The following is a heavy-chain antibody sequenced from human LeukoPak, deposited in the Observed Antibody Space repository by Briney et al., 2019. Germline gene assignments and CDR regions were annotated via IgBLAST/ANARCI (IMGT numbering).Heavy chain of an antibody. CDR1: GGSISSYY. CDR3: ARVRRSSGWEESYYFDY. CDR2: INHSGST. D-gene: IGHD6-19*01. Sequence: PSETLSLTCTVSGGSISSYYWSWIRQPPGKGLEWIGEINHSGSTNYNPSLKSRVTISVDTSKNQFSLKLSSVTAADTAVYYCARVRRSSGWEESYYFDYWGQGTLVTVSS. V-gene: IGHV4-34*01. J-gene: IGHJ4*02.